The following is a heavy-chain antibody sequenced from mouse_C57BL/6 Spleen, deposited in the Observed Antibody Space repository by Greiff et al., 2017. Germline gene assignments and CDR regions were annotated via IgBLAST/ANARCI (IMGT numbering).Heavy chain of an antibody. V-gene: IGHV3-6*01. D-gene: IGHD2-5*01. CDR2: ISYDGSN. J-gene: IGHJ3*01. CDR1: GYSITSGYY. Sequence: VQLQQSGPGLVKPSQSLSLTCSVTGYSITSGYYWNWIRQFPGNKLEWMGYISYDGSNNYNPSLKNRISITRDTSKNQFFLKLNSVTTEDTATYYCASRGYYSNGAWFAYWGQGTLVTVSA. CDR3: ASRGYYSNGAWFAY.